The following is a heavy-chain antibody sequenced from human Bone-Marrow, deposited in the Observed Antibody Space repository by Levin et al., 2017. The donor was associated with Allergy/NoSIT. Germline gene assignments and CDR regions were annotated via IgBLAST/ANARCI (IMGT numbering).Heavy chain of an antibody. D-gene: IGHD4-17*01. CDR1: GGTFSSYA. CDR2: IIPIFGTA. J-gene: IGHJ6*02. V-gene: IGHV1-69*06. Sequence: SVKVSCKASGGTFSSYAISWVRQAPGQGLEWMGGIIPIFGTANYAQKFQGRVTITADKSTSTAYMELSSLRSEDTAVYYCAREEVWVTTGNDYYYYGMDVWGQGTTVTVSS. CDR3: AREEVWVTTGNDYYYYGMDV.